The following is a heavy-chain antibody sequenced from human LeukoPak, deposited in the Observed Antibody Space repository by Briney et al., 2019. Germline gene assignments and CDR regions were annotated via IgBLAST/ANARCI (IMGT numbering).Heavy chain of an antibody. V-gene: IGHV4-39*07. CDR1: GGSMTITSYY. J-gene: IGHJ4*02. CDR2: VSFDGST. D-gene: IGHD3-22*01. Sequence: SETLSLTCTVSGGSMTITSYYWGWIRQPPGKGLEWIGSVSFDGSTYYNPSIKSRVTISIDTSKSQFSLKLSSVTAADTAVYYCARDSDYYDSSGQGPRWGQGTLVTVSS. CDR3: ARDSDYYDSSGQGPR.